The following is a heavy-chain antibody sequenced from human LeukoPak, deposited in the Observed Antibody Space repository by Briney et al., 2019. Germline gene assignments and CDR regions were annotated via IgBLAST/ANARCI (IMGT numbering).Heavy chain of an antibody. CDR1: GGSFSGYY. CDR2: INHSGST. J-gene: IGHJ4*02. CDR3: ARGWIQLWLRGDYFDY. V-gene: IGHV4-34*01. D-gene: IGHD5-18*01. Sequence: SETLSLTCAVYGGSFSGYYWSWLRQPPGKGLEWIGEINHSGSTNYNPSLKSRVTISVDTSQNQCSLKLSSVTAAETAVYYCARGWIQLWLRGDYFDYWGQGTLVTVSS.